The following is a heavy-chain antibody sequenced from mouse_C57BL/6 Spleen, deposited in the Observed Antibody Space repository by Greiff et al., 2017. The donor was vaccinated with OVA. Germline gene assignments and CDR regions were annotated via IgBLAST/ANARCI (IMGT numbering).Heavy chain of an antibody. V-gene: IGHV1-52*01. CDR3: AREEAY. J-gene: IGHJ3*01. CDR1: GYTFTSYW. Sequence: QVQLQQPGAELVRPGSSVTLSCKASGYTFTSYWMQWVKQRPIQGLEWIGNIDPSDSATHYNQKFKDKATLTVDQSSSTAYMQLSSLTSEDSAVYYCAREEAYWGQGTLVTVSA. CDR2: IDPSDSAT.